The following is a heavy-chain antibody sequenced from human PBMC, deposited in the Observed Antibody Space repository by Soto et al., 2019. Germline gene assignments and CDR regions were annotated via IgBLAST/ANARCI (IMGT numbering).Heavy chain of an antibody. J-gene: IGHJ4*02. D-gene: IGHD3-9*01. V-gene: IGHV1-2*02. CDR3: ARDLTIGENY. CDR2: INPNSGGT. CDR1: GYTFTGYF. Sequence: ASVKVSCKASGYTFTGYFIHWVRLAPGQGLEWMGGINPNSGGTNYAQKFQGRVTMTRDTSISTAYMELNRLRSDDTAVYYCARDLTIGENYWGQGTLVTVSS.